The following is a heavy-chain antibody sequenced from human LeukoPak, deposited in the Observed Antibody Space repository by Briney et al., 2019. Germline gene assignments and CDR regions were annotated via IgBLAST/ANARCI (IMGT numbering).Heavy chain of an antibody. CDR2: ISGSGGST. CDR3: AKAHLTYGGKKMDY. CDR1: GFTFSSYA. Sequence: AGGSLRLSCAASGFTFSSYAMSWVRQAPGKGLEWVSAISGSGGSTYYADSVKGRFTISRDNSKNTLYLQMNSLRAEDTAVYYCAKAHLTYGGKKMDYWGQGTLVTVSS. V-gene: IGHV3-23*01. D-gene: IGHD4-23*01. J-gene: IGHJ4*02.